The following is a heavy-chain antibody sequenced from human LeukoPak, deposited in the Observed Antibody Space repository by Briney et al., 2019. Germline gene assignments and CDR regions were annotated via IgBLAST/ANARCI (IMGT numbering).Heavy chain of an antibody. D-gene: IGHD5-12*01. J-gene: IGHJ4*02. CDR1: GDSISGVSSH. V-gene: IGHV4-39*01. CDR2: LYLSRTT. Sequence: SDSLSLTCTVSGDSISGVSSHWGWVRQSPGKGLECIGSLYLSRTTYYNPSLNSRVTISVDTSKNQFFLQLNSVTAADTAVYYCVRHDGRGGATMGSLDSWGQGSLVTVSS. CDR3: VRHDGRGGATMGSLDS.